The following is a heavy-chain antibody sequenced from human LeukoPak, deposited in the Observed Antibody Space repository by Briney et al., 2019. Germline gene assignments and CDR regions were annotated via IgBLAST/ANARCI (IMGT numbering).Heavy chain of an antibody. Sequence: SETLSLTCTVSGGSISRYYWSWIRQPPGKGLEWIGYIYSSGSTNYNPSLTSRVTISVDTSKNQFSLKLSSATAADTVVYYCARHGGIAAALSYYYYYGLDIWGPGNTVTASS. CDR1: GGSISRYY. V-gene: IGHV4-59*08. D-gene: IGHD6-13*01. J-gene: IGHJ6*02. CDR3: ARHGGIAAALSYYYYYGLDI. CDR2: IYSSGST.